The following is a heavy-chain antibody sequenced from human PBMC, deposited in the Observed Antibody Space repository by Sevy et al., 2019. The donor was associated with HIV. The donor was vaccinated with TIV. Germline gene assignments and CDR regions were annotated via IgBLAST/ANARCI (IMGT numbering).Heavy chain of an antibody. CDR3: VREDINAPRTLLSFDI. J-gene: IGHJ3*02. Sequence: ASVKVSCKTTGYIFSDYNTHWVRQAPGQGLEWMALINPNSGVTIYAHNFRGRVSVTRDTYMSTAYMELSGLTSDDTAVYYCVREDINAPRTLLSFDIWGQGTMVTVSS. CDR1: GYIFSDYN. D-gene: IGHD3-3*01. V-gene: IGHV1-2*06. CDR2: INPNSGVT.